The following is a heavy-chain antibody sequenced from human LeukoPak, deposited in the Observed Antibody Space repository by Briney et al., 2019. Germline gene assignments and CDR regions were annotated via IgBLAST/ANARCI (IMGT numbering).Heavy chain of an antibody. CDR3: ASTSWELPDY. CDR1: GFTFSSYG. Sequence: PGRSLRLSCAASGFTFSSYGMHWVRQAPGKGLEWVAVIWYDGSNKYYADSVKGRFTISRDNSKNTLYLQMNSLRAEDTAVYYCASTSWELPDYWGQGTLVTVSS. V-gene: IGHV3-33*01. CDR2: IWYDGSNK. J-gene: IGHJ4*02. D-gene: IGHD1-26*01.